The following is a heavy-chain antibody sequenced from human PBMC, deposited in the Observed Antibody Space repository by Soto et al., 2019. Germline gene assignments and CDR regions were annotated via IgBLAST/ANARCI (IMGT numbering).Heavy chain of an antibody. J-gene: IGHJ5*02. V-gene: IGHV3-33*01. CDR1: GFTFSSYG. CDR3: AREDGDYTPWFDP. D-gene: IGHD4-17*01. Sequence: QVQLVESGGGVVQPGRSLRLSCAASGFTFSSYGMHWVRQAPGKGLEWVAVIWYDGSNKYYADSVKGRFTISRDISKNTLYLQMNSLRAEDTAVYYCAREDGDYTPWFDPWGQGTLVTVSS. CDR2: IWYDGSNK.